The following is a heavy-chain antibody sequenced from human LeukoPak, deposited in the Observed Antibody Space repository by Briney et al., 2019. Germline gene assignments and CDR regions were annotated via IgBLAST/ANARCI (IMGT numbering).Heavy chain of an antibody. J-gene: IGHJ5*02. CDR1: GDSVSSNSAA. D-gene: IGHD3-3*01. Sequence: SQTLSLTCAISGDSVSSNSAAWNWIRQSPSRGLEWLGRTYYRSKWYNDYAVSVKSRITINPDTSKNQFSLKLSSVTAADTAVYYCARHRLGVATLNWFDPWGQGTLVTVSS. CDR2: TYYRSKWYN. CDR3: ARHRLGVATLNWFDP. V-gene: IGHV6-1*01.